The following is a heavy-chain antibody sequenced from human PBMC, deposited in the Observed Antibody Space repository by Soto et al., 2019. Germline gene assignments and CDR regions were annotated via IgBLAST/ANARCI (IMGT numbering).Heavy chain of an antibody. J-gene: IGHJ1*01. CDR1: GYTLNELC. CDR3: ATDLGAALAPLSMLYFQE. D-gene: IGHD3-10*01. Sequence: QVQVVQSGTEVKKPGASVKVSCKVSGYTLNELCIHWVRQPPGKGLEWIGGFDPEEGKMIYAQNFQGRVTMTEDTSTDTAYMELNSLTSEDTAIYYCATDLGAALAPLSMLYFQEWGQGTVVTVSS. CDR2: FDPEEGKM. V-gene: IGHV1-24*01.